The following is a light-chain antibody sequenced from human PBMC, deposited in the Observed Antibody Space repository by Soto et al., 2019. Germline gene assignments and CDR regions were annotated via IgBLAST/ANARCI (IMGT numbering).Light chain of an antibody. Sequence: DIQMTQSPSTLSASAGDRVTITCRASQTIGTWLAWYQRKPGKAPKLLIYDAATLQTGVPSRFSGFASGTEFTLTISSLQPDDFATYFCQQYNSRSPEGVTFGGGTKVDIK. J-gene: IGKJ4*01. CDR2: DAA. V-gene: IGKV1-5*01. CDR3: QQYNSRSPEGVT. CDR1: QTIGTW.